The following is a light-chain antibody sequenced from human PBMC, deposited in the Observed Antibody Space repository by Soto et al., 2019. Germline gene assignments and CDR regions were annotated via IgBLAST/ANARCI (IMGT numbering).Light chain of an antibody. Sequence: DIVMTQSPDSLAVSLGEGATINCKSSQTVLYRSNNMNYLSWYQQKPGQPPNLLIYWASTRESGVPDRFSGSGSGTDFTLTISSLQAEDVAVYYCQQYYSSPRTFGGGTKVEIK. J-gene: IGKJ4*01. CDR1: QTVLYRSNNMNY. CDR3: QQYYSSPRT. CDR2: WAS. V-gene: IGKV4-1*01.